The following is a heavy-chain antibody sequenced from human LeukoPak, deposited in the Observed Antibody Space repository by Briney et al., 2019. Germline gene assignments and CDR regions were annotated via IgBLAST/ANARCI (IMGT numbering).Heavy chain of an antibody. CDR3: ARLYGYSGYLRHFDY. J-gene: IGHJ4*02. V-gene: IGHV5-51*01. CDR2: IYPGDSDT. Sequence: GESLKISCKGSGYSFTSYWIGWVRQMPGKGLEWMGIIYPGDSDTRYSPSFQGQVTISADKSISTAYLQRSRLKASDTAMYYCARLYGYSGYLRHFDYWGQGTLVTVSS. D-gene: IGHD5-12*01. CDR1: GYSFTSYW.